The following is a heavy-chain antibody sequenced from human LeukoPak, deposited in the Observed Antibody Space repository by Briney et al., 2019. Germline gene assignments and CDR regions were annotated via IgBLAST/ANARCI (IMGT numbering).Heavy chain of an antibody. Sequence: GRSLRLSCAASGFTFDDHAMHWVRQAAGKGLEWVSGISWNSGSIDYADSVKGRFTISRDNAKNSLYLQMNSLRAEDTAFYYCVKDSRRRVAVADTGPPPTDYWGQGTLVTVSS. V-gene: IGHV3-9*01. CDR2: ISWNSGSI. CDR3: VKDSRRRVAVADTGPPPTDY. D-gene: IGHD6-19*01. CDR1: GFTFDDHA. J-gene: IGHJ4*02.